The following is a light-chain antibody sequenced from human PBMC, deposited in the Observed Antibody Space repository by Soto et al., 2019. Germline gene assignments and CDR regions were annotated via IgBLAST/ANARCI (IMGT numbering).Light chain of an antibody. V-gene: IGKV3-15*01. CDR1: QSVSGN. CDR2: GAT. J-gene: IGKJ5*01. Sequence: IGMTQSPATLSVSQGERVTLSGTAPQSVSGNLAWYQQKPGQPPRLLIFGATTRAPDFHARFSGSGSATDFTLTINNLQPRDSAVYYCQQYNDWPDTFGPGT. CDR3: QQYNDWPDT.